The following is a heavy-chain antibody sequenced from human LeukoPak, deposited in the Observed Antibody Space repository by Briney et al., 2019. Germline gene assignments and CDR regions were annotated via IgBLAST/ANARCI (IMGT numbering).Heavy chain of an antibody. CDR2: TSSSGSAL. D-gene: IGHD3-22*01. V-gene: IGHV3-48*01. CDR3: AKDGSSGYFPDAFDI. Sequence: PGGSLRLSCVASGFTFSNYDMNWVRQAPGKGLEWVSYTSSSGSALYYADSVKGRFTISRDNSKNTLYLQMNSLRAEDTAVYYCAKDGSSGYFPDAFDIWGQGTMVTVSS. J-gene: IGHJ3*02. CDR1: GFTFSNYD.